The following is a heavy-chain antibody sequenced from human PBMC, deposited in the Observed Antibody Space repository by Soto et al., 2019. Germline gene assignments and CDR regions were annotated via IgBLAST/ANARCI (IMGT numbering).Heavy chain of an antibody. CDR3: ARGSRVKIPAASGRDYSYHGLDV. Sequence: QVQLQQWGAGLLKPSETLSLTCAVYGGSFSGYYWSWIRQPPGKGLVWIGEINHRGSTNYNPSLKRRVTISVDTSKNHFTLKLNSVTAADTAVYYCARGSRVKIPAASGRDYSYHGLDVWGQGTAVTVSS. CDR1: GGSFSGYY. V-gene: IGHV4-34*01. J-gene: IGHJ6*02. CDR2: INHRGST. D-gene: IGHD6-25*01.